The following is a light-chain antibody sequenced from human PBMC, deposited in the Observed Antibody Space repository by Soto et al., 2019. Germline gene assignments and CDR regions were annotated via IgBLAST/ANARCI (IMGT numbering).Light chain of an antibody. V-gene: IGKV3-20*01. CDR3: HQYGSSPWT. J-gene: IGKJ1*01. CDR2: DAS. Sequence: EIMLTQSPGTLSLSPGERATLSCRASQSVYSSYLAWYQQRPGQAPRLLFCDASIRATGIPDRFSGSGSGTDFSLTISRLEPEDFAVYYCHQYGSSPWTFGQGTKVEIK. CDR1: QSVYSSY.